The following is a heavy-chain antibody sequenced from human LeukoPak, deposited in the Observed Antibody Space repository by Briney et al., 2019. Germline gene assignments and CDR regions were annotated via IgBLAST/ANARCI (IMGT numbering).Heavy chain of an antibody. CDR1: GYTFTGYY. J-gene: IGHJ4*02. V-gene: IGHV1-2*02. Sequence: ASVKVSCKASGYTFTGYYMHWVRQVPGQGLEWMGWINPNSGGTNYAQKFQGRVTMTRDTSISTAYMELSRLRSDDTAVYYCARDCRYDSSGYYYCNFDYWGQGTLVTVSS. CDR3: ARDCRYDSSGYYYCNFDY. D-gene: IGHD3-22*01. CDR2: INPNSGGT.